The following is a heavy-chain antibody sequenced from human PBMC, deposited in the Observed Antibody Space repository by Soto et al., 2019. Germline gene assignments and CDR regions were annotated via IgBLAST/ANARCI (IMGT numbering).Heavy chain of an antibody. CDR3: ARGPGDYYYYGMDV. Sequence: GGSLRLSCAASGFTFSSYSMNWVRQAPGKGLEWVPSISSSSSYIYYADSVKGRFTISRDNAKNSLYLQMNSLRAEDTAVYYCARGPGDYYYYGMDVWGQGTTVTVSS. V-gene: IGHV3-21*01. J-gene: IGHJ6*02. CDR2: ISSSSSYI. D-gene: IGHD3-10*01. CDR1: GFTFSSYS.